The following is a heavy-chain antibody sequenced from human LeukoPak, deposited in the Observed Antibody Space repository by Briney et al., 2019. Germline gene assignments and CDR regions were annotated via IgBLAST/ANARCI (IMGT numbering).Heavy chain of an antibody. D-gene: IGHD4-17*01. CDR1: GGSISSGGYY. V-gene: IGHV4-30-2*01. Sequence: SQTLSLTCTVSGGSISSGGYYWSWIRQPPGKGLEWIGYIYHSGSTYYNPSLESRVTISVDRSKNQFSLKLSPVTAADTAVYYCARDYGDYAFDYWGQGTLVTVSS. CDR2: IYHSGST. J-gene: IGHJ4*02. CDR3: ARDYGDYAFDY.